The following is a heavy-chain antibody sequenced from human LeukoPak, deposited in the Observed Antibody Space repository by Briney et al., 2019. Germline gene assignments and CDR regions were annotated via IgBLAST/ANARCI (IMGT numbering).Heavy chain of an antibody. J-gene: IGHJ4*02. CDR2: INPSSGST. D-gene: IGHD3-10*01. V-gene: IGHV1-46*03. Sequence: ASVKVSCKASGYTFTSYYMHWVRQAPAQGLEWMGIINPSSGSTSYAQKFQGRVTMTRDTSTSTVYMELSSLRSEDTAVYYCARASYGSGSYLRRDFDYWGQGTLVTVSS. CDR1: GYTFTSYY. CDR3: ARASYGSGSYLRRDFDY.